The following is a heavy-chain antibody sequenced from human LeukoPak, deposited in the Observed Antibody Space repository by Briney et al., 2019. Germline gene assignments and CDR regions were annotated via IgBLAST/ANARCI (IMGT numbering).Heavy chain of an antibody. CDR1: GYSFTSYW. D-gene: IGHD6-19*01. V-gene: IGHV5-51*01. CDR3: ARFVAVAGTAWYFDL. J-gene: IGHJ2*01. CDR2: IYPGDSDT. Sequence: GESLKISCKGSGYSFTSYWIGWVRQVPGKGLEWMGIIYPGDSDTRYSPSFQGQVTISADKSISTAYLQWSSLKASDTAMYYCARFVAVAGTAWYFDLWGRGTLVTVSS.